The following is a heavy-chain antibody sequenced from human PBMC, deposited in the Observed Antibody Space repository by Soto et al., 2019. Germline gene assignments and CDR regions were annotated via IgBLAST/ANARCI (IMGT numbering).Heavy chain of an antibody. CDR1: GDRVASNSAA. D-gene: IGHD3-22*01. CDR3: PTGATSGLYVNYDYGIDV. Sequence: SQTLSLTCDISGDRVASNSAAWNWIRQSPSRGLEWLGRTYYRSKWYTDYAESVKSRITINPDTSKNQVSLQLKSVSPEDTSVYSCPTGATSGLYVNYDYGIDVWGQGTTVTVSS. CDR2: TYYRSKWYT. J-gene: IGHJ6*02. V-gene: IGHV6-1*01.